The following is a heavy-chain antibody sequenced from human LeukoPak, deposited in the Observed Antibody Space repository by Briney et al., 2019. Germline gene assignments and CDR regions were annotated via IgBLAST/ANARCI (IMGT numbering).Heavy chain of an antibody. V-gene: IGHV3-23*01. CDR3: AKDYYGSGSCFYNYYYMDV. Sequence: GGSLRLSCAASGFTFSSYAMSWVRQAPGKGLEWVSAISGSGGSTYSADSVKGRFTISRDNSKNTLYLQMNSLRAEDTAVYYCAKDYYGSGSCFYNYYYMDVWGKGTTVSVSS. CDR1: GFTFSSYA. J-gene: IGHJ6*03. D-gene: IGHD3-10*01. CDR2: ISGSGGST.